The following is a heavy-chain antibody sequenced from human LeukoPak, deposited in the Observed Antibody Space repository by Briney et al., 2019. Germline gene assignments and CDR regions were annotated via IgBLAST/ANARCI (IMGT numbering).Heavy chain of an antibody. Sequence: ASVKASCKASGYTFTGYYMHWVRQAPGQGLEWMGWINPNSGGTNYAQKFQGRVTMTRDTSISTAYMELSRLRSDDTAVYYCASFTHSSSWYYFDYWGQGTLVTVSS. CDR2: INPNSGGT. D-gene: IGHD6-13*01. J-gene: IGHJ4*02. CDR1: GYTFTGYY. V-gene: IGHV1-2*02. CDR3: ASFTHSSSWYYFDY.